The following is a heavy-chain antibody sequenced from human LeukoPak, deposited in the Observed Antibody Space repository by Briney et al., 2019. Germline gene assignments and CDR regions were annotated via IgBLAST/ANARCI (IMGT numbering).Heavy chain of an antibody. CDR3: ARDPNGAYIGAFDF. D-gene: IGHD4-17*01. CDR1: GFTFSNYA. J-gene: IGHJ3*01. V-gene: IGHV3-23*01. Sequence: GGSLRLSCAASGFTFSNYAGMWVRQAPGQGLEWVSAITSGGAPRYADSVKGRFTISRDNSKNTLDLQMNSLRDEDTAQYFCARDPNGAYIGAFDFWGRGTVVTVSS. CDR2: ITSGGAP.